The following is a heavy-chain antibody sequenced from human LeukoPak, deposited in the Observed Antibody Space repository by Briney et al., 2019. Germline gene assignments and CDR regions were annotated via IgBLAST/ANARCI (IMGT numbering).Heavy chain of an antibody. V-gene: IGHV3-15*01. D-gene: IGHD3-9*01. CDR3: AAGTGYSDFDY. CDR1: GFTFTNAW. Sequence: PGGSLRLPCAASGFTFTNAWMSWVRQAPGKGLEWVGRIKSKTDGGTMDYAAPVKGRFTISRDDSKNTLYLQMNSLEIEDTAVYYCAAGTGYSDFDYWGQGTLVTVSP. J-gene: IGHJ4*02. CDR2: IKSKTDGGTM.